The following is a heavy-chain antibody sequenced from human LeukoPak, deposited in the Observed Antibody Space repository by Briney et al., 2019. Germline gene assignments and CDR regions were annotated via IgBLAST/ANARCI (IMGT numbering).Heavy chain of an antibody. V-gene: IGHV4-4*07. J-gene: IGHJ4*02. D-gene: IGHD3-22*01. CDR2: IYTSGST. CDR1: GGSISSYY. CDR3: AREGYYYDSSGYYSDDY. Sequence: SETLSLTCTVSGGSISSYYWSWIRQPGGKELEWIVRIYTSGSTNYNPSLKSRVTMSVDTSKNQFSLKLSSVTAADTAVYYCAREGYYYDSSGYYSDDYWGQGTLVTVSS.